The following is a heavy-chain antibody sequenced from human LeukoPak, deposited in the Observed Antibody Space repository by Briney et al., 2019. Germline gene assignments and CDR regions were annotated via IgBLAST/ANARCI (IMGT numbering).Heavy chain of an antibody. D-gene: IGHD3-16*02. Sequence: GSSVKVSCRASGYTFTYRYLHWVRQAPGQALEWMGWITSFNGNTNYAQKFQDRVTITRDRSMSTAYMELSSLRSEDTAMYYCAVIGTPFDYWGQGTLVTVSS. V-gene: IGHV1-45*02. CDR3: AVIGTPFDY. CDR1: GYTFTYRY. CDR2: ITSFNGNT. J-gene: IGHJ4*02.